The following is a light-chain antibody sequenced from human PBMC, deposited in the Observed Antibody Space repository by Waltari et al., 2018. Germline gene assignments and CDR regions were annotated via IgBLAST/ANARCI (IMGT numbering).Light chain of an antibody. J-gene: IGKJ1*01. CDR1: QSIKIW. CDR3: QQYDTYPWT. V-gene: IGKV1-5*03. Sequence: DIQMTQSPSTLSASVGDRVTITCRASQSIKIWLTWYQQKPGNAPNLLIYKASTLQSGVPSRCSGSGSGTEFALTINSQQPDDFATYYCQQYDTYPWTFGQGTKVEIK. CDR2: KAS.